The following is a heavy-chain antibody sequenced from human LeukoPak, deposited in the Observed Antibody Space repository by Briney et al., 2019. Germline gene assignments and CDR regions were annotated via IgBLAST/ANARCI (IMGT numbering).Heavy chain of an antibody. J-gene: IGHJ4*02. V-gene: IGHV4-59*01. CDR2: IYYSGST. Sequence: PSETLSLTCTVSGGSISSYYWNWIRQPPGEGLEWIGYIYYSGSTNYNPSLKSRVTISVDTSKNQFSLRLSSVTAADTAVYYCARIRWLQLGYSDYWGQGTLVTVSS. CDR3: ARIRWLQLGYSDY. CDR1: GGSISSYY. D-gene: IGHD5-24*01.